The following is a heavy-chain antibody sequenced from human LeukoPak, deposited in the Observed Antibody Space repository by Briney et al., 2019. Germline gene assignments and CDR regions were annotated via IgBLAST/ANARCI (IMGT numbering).Heavy chain of an antibody. D-gene: IGHD6-19*01. CDR1: GFTFSDYY. V-gene: IGHV3-11*01. Sequence: GGSLRLSCAASGFTFSDYYMSWIRQAPGKGLEWVSYISSSGSTIYYADSVKARFTISRDNAKNSLSLQMISLRAEDTAVYYCARGGSSGSKRYFAYWGQGTLVTVSS. CDR2: ISSSGSTI. CDR3: ARGGSSGSKRYFAY. J-gene: IGHJ4*02.